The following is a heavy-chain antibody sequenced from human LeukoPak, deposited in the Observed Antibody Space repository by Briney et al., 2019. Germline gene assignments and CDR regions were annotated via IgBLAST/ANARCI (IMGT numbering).Heavy chain of an antibody. Sequence: GGSLRPSCAVSGFSLDDHAMHWVRQAPGKGLEWVPGISWNGGSLDYADSVKGRFIISRDNAKKSLYLQMNSLRPEDTAVYYCAKDTEFGEPYHGMDVWGQGTTVTVSS. CDR2: ISWNGGSL. V-gene: IGHV3-9*01. CDR1: GFSLDDHA. D-gene: IGHD3-10*01. J-gene: IGHJ6*02. CDR3: AKDTEFGEPYHGMDV.